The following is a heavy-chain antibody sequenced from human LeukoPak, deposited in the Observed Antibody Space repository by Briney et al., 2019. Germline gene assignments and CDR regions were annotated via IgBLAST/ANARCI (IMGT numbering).Heavy chain of an antibody. D-gene: IGHD2-15*01. CDR2: IIPIFGTA. CDR1: GGTFSSYA. V-gene: IGHV1-69*13. CDR3: ARGYLLRGVAATAGYYYYMDV. J-gene: IGHJ6*03. Sequence: GASVKVSCKASGGTFSSYAISWVRQAPGQGLEWMGGIIPIFGTANYAQKFQGRVTITADESTSTAYMELSSLRSEDTAVYYCARGYLLRGVAATAGYYYYMDVWGKGTTVTISS.